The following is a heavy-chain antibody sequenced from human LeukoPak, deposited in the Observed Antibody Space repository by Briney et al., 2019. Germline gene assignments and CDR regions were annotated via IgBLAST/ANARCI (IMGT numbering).Heavy chain of an antibody. Sequence: SETLSLTCTVSGGPLSAYYWTWIRQPPGKGLEWIGYIYDSGSTNYDPSLKSRVTISVDTSKNQFSLKLTSVTAADTAVYYCATGETGSTLGGYWGQGTLVTVSS. CDR2: IYDSGST. CDR3: ATGETGSTLGGY. D-gene: IGHD1-1*01. J-gene: IGHJ4*02. CDR1: GGPLSAYY. V-gene: IGHV4-59*01.